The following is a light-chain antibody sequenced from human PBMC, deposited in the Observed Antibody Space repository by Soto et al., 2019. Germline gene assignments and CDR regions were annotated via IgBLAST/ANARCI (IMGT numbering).Light chain of an antibody. CDR1: QSVSSY. V-gene: IGKV3-11*01. CDR2: DAS. CDR3: QQRSNWPLT. Sequence: EIVLTQSPATLSLSPGERATLSCRASQSVSSYLDWYQQKPGQAPRLLIYDASNMATGIPARFSGSGSGTDFTLTISSLEPEEFAVYYCQQRSNWPLTFGGGTKVEIK. J-gene: IGKJ4*01.